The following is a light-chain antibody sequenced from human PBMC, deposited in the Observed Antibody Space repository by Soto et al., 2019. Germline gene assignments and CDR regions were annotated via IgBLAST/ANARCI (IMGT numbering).Light chain of an antibody. V-gene: IGLV6-57*03. J-gene: IGLJ3*02. CDR1: SGSIASNY. CDR2: EDN. CDR3: HSYESNNVV. Sequence: NFMLTQPHSVSESAGKTVIISCTRSSGSIASNYVQWYQQRPGSAPTIVIYEDNQRPSGVPDRFSGSVDSSSNSASLTISGLKTEDEADYYCHSYESNNVVFGGGTKVTVL.